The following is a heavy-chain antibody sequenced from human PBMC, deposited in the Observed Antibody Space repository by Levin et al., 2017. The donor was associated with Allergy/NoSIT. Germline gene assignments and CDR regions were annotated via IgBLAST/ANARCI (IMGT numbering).Heavy chain of an antibody. Sequence: GGSLRLSCKASGYSFISYWIGWVRQMPGKGLEWVGIIYPGDSDTRYSPSFQGQVTISGDNSNSTAYLQWSSLKASDTAMYYCARAALRYFDWLLVAGAFDMWGQGTMVTVSS. J-gene: IGHJ3*02. CDR3: ARAALRYFDWLLVAGAFDM. CDR1: GYSFISYW. D-gene: IGHD3-9*01. V-gene: IGHV5-51*01. CDR2: IYPGDSDT.